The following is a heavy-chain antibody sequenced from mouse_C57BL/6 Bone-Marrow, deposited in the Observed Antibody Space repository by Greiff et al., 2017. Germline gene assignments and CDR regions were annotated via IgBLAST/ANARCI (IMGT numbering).Heavy chain of an antibody. Sequence: QVQLQQPGAELVMPGASVKLSCKASGYTFTSYWMHWVKQRPGQGLEWIGEIDPSDSYTNYNQKFKGKSTLTVDKSSSTAYMQLSSLTSEDSAVYDCAVYYYGSTLYYFDYWGQGTTLTVSS. D-gene: IGHD1-1*01. CDR3: AVYYYGSTLYYFDY. V-gene: IGHV1-69*01. CDR2: IDPSDSYT. CDR1: GYTFTSYW. J-gene: IGHJ2*01.